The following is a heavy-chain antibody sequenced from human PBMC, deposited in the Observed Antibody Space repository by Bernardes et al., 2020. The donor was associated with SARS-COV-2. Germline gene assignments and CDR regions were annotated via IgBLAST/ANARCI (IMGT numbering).Heavy chain of an antibody. Sequence: SLRLSCEASGFTFRSYWMSWVRQAPGKGLEWVANIKGDGSQRSSADSLGGRFTVSRDNAKNLLYLQMTILRPEDTAVYYCARIDDVAGRDHWGQGTLVTVSS. J-gene: IGHJ4*02. CDR1: GFTFRSYW. V-gene: IGHV3-7*03. CDR2: IKGDGSQR. D-gene: IGHD6-19*01. CDR3: ARIDDVAGRDH.